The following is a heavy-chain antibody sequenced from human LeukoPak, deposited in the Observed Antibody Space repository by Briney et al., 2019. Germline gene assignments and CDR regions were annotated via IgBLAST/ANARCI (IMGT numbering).Heavy chain of an antibody. J-gene: IGHJ4*02. Sequence: SGGSLRLSCAASGFTFSSYSMNWVRQAPGKGLEWVSSISSSSSYIYYADSVKGRFTISRDNAKNTLYLQMNSLRAEDTAVYYCTSALWFGEVTHNYWGQGTLVTVSS. D-gene: IGHD3-10*01. CDR3: TSALWFGEVTHNY. V-gene: IGHV3-21*04. CDR2: ISSSSSYI. CDR1: GFTFSSYS.